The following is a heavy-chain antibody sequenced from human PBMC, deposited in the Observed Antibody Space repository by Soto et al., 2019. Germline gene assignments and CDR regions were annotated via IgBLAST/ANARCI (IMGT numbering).Heavy chain of an antibody. D-gene: IGHD6-19*01. CDR3: ARDRWYSSGSHYYYGMDV. CDR1: GCSISSYY. Sequence: XETLSLTCTVSGCSISSYYWSWIRQPPGKGLDWIGYIYYSGSTNYNPSLKSRVTISVDTSKNQFSLKLSSVTAADTAVYYCARDRWYSSGSHYYYGMDVWGQGTTVTVSS. CDR2: IYYSGST. J-gene: IGHJ6*02. V-gene: IGHV4-59*01.